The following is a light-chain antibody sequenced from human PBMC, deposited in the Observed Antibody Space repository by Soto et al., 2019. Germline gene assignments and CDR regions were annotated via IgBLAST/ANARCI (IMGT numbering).Light chain of an antibody. Sequence: EIVLTQSPATLSLSPGERATLSCRASQSVSSYLAWYQQKPGQAPRLLIYDASNRATGIPARFSGSGSGTDSTPTTGRLEREDFAVYYCKQRSNGSIFGGGTKVNIK. J-gene: IGKJ4*01. V-gene: IGKV3-11*01. CDR3: KQRSNGSI. CDR2: DAS. CDR1: QSVSSY.